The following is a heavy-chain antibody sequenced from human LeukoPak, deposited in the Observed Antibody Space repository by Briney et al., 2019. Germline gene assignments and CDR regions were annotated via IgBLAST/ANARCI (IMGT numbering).Heavy chain of an antibody. J-gene: IGHJ4*02. D-gene: IGHD5-24*01. V-gene: IGHV3-23*01. CDR3: ARGLRDGSNQDFEY. Sequence: RGSLRLSCAVSGFTFSNYAMSWVRQAPGKGLEWVSAFSGSGVGTFYAGSVEGRFTISRDTSKNTLYLQMNSLRAEDTALYYCARGLRDGSNQDFEYWGQGTLVTVSS. CDR1: GFTFSNYA. CDR2: FSGSGVGT.